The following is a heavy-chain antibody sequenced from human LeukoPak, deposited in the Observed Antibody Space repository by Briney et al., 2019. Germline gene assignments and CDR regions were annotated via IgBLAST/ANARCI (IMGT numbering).Heavy chain of an antibody. Sequence: ASVKVSCKASGYTFTGYYMHWVRQAPGQGLEWMGWINPNSGGTNYAQKFQGRVTMTRDTSISTAYMELSRLRSDDTAVCYCAREGYCSSTSCYPDYWGQGTLVTVSS. CDR1: GYTFTGYY. V-gene: IGHV1-2*02. J-gene: IGHJ4*02. CDR2: INPNSGGT. D-gene: IGHD2-2*01. CDR3: AREGYCSSTSCYPDY.